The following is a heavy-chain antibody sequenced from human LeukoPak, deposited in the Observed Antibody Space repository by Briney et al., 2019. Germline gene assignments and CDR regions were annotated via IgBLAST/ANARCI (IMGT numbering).Heavy chain of an antibody. D-gene: IGHD6-13*01. Sequence: GGSLRLSCAASGFTVSSDYVSWVRQAPGKGLEWVSVIYADGSTYYADSVKGRFTISRDNSKNTVYLQVNTLRAEDTALYYCARLDKQQRGFYFDYWGQGTLVTVSS. CDR3: ARLDKQQRGFYFDY. CDR1: GFTVSSDY. V-gene: IGHV3-53*01. CDR2: IYADGST. J-gene: IGHJ4*02.